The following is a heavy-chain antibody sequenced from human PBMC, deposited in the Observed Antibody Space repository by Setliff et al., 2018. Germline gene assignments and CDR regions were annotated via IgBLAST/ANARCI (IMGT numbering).Heavy chain of an antibody. CDR2: FHTGGST. CDR3: ARAGPTVTFFRVLVISWWDP. D-gene: IGHD3-3*01. Sequence: LSLTCTVSGDSIRSGSYYWTWIRQPAGKGLEWIGHFHTGGSTNYNRSLRSRVSISVDTSKNQSSLKLSSVTAADTATYYCARAGPTVTFFRVLVISWWDPWGQGSLVTVSS. V-gene: IGHV4-61*09. J-gene: IGHJ5*02. CDR1: GDSIRSGSYY.